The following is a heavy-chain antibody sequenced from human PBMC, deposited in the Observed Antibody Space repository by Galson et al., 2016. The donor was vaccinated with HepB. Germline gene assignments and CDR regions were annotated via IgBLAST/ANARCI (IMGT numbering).Heavy chain of an antibody. Sequence: TLSLTCTVSGGSISSGGYYWSWIRQHPGKGLEWIGYIYYSGTTYYNPSLKSRVTISVDTSKNQFPLRLSSVTAADTAVYYCAREIPDLRFTSSSTSYSGWFDPWGQGTLVTVSS. D-gene: IGHD6-13*01. V-gene: IGHV4-31*03. J-gene: IGHJ5*02. CDR2: IYYSGTT. CDR1: GGSISSGGYY. CDR3: AREIPDLRFTSSSTSYSGWFDP.